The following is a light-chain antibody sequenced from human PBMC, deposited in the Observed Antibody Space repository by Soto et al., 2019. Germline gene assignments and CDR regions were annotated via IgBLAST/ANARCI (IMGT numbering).Light chain of an antibody. Sequence: QPVLTQPASVSGSPGRSISISCTGTSSDVGSYIIVSWYQQKSGEAPKLIISEVTKRPSGVSARFFGSKSGNTASLTISELQPEDEADYYCSSFAGDGYWVFGGGTKLTVL. CDR3: SSFAGDGYWV. J-gene: IGLJ3*02. CDR1: SSDVGSYII. V-gene: IGLV2-23*02. CDR2: EVT.